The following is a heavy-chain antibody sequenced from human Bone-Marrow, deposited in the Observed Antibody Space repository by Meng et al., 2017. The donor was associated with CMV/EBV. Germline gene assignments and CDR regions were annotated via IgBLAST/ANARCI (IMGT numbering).Heavy chain of an antibody. D-gene: IGHD3-22*01. V-gene: IGHV3-30*04. CDR1: GFTFSSYA. CDR3: AREANYYDTPYGMDV. CDR2: ISYDGSNK. Sequence: GESLKISCAASGFTFSSYAMHWVHQAPGKGLEWVAVISYDGSNKYYADSVKGRFTISRDNSKNTLYLQMNSLRAEDTAVYYCAREANYYDTPYGMDVWGQGTTVTVSS. J-gene: IGHJ6*02.